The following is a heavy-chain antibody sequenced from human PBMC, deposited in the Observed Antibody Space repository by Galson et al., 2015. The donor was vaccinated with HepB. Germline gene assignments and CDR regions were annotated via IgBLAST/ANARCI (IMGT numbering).Heavy chain of an antibody. CDR2: INPMFGTT. CDR1: GDTFRSYA. D-gene: IGHD3-22*01. V-gene: IGHV1-69*13. Sequence: SVKVSCKASGDTFRSYAISWVRQAPGQGPEWLGGINPMFGTTNYAQKFQDRVTITADESTSTAYMELSSLRFGDTAVYYCARHYNDRSAYFGWGQGPPVTVSS. CDR3: ARHYNDRSAYFG. J-gene: IGHJ4*02.